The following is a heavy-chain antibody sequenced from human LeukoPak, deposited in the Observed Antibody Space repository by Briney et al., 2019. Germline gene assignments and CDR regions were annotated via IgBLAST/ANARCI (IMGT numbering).Heavy chain of an antibody. CDR2: ISGSGGST. D-gene: IGHD3-22*01. V-gene: IGHV3-23*01. Sequence: GGSLRLSCAASGFTFSSYAMSWVRQAPGKGLEWVSAISGSGGSTYYADSVKGRFTISRDNSKNTLYLQMNSLRAEDTAVYYCARDRSYYDSSGYYYYYGMDVWGQGTTVTVSS. CDR3: ARDRSYYDSSGYYYYYGMDV. J-gene: IGHJ6*02. CDR1: GFTFSSYA.